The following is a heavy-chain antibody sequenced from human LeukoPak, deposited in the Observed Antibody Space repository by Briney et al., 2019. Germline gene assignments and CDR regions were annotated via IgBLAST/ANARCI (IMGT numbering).Heavy chain of an antibody. V-gene: IGHV4-31*03. CDR3: ARDLVMDY. CDR1: GGSISSDGYY. Sequence: SQTLSLTCTVSGGSISSDGYYWSWIRQHQGKGLEWLGYIYYGGSTYYNPSLKSRVTISVDTSKNQFSLKLSSVTAADTAVYYCARDLVMDYWGQGTLVTVSS. D-gene: IGHD2-8*02. CDR2: IYYGGST. J-gene: IGHJ4*02.